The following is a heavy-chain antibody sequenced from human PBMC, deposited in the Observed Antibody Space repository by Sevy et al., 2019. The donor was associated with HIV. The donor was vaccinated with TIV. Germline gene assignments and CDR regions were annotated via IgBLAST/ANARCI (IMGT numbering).Heavy chain of an antibody. CDR1: GFTFSSNA. V-gene: IGHV3-33*01. Sequence: GGSLRLSCTASGFTFSSNAMYWVRQAPGKGLEWVAVIWYDESNKYHEDSVKGRFTISRDNSKNTLHLQMNSLRAEDTAVYYCARGVATTYYYHYGMDVWGQGTTVTVSS. D-gene: IGHD5-12*01. J-gene: IGHJ6*02. CDR3: ARGVATTYYYHYGMDV. CDR2: IWYDESNK.